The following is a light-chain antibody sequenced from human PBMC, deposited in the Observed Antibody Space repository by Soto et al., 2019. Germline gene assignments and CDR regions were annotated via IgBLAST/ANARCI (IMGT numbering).Light chain of an antibody. CDR3: SARHL. CDR2: DVI. CDR1: SSDVDVSNY. V-gene: IGLV2-14*03. J-gene: IGLJ2*01. Sequence: QSALTQPASVSGSPGHSITISCTGTSSDVDVSNYVSWYQQHPGKAPKLIIFDVINRPSGVSNRFSGSKSGNTASLTISGLQAEDEADYYCSARHLFGGGTQLTVL.